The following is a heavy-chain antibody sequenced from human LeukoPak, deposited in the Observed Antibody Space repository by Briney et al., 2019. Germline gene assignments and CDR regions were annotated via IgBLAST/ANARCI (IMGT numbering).Heavy chain of an antibody. D-gene: IGHD2-15*01. V-gene: IGHV3-33*01. CDR3: ARDSRGGYCSGSSCYSWGWYFDL. Sequence: GGSLRLSCAASGFTLSSYGMHWVRQAPGKGLEWVAVVWYTGSEKYYADSVKGRFTISRDNSKSTLYLQMNSLRAEDTAVYYCARDSRGGYCSGSSCYSWGWYFDLWGRGTLVSVTS. CDR2: VWYTGSEK. J-gene: IGHJ2*01. CDR1: GFTLSSYG.